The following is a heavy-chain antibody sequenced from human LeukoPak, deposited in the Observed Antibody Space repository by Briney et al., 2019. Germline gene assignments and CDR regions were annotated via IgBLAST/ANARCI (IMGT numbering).Heavy chain of an antibody. D-gene: IGHD1-26*01. CDR2: IYYSGST. Sequence: SETLSLTCTVSGGSIRSYYWSWIRQTPGKGLEWIGYIYYSGSTNYNPSLKSRVTISVDTPKNQFSLKLSSVTAADTAVYFCAGLDSIAGATQVDPWGQGTLVTVSS. CDR1: GGSIRSYY. V-gene: IGHV4-59*08. J-gene: IGHJ5*02. CDR3: AGLDSIAGATQVDP.